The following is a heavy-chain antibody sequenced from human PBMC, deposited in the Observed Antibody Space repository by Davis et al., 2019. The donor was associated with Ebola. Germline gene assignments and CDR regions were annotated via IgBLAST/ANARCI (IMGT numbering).Heavy chain of an antibody. CDR3: ARVKIGYSLRWFDP. Sequence: SLKISCAASGFTFDDYAMHWVRQAPGKGLEWVSGISWNSGSIGYADSVKGRFTISRDNAKNTLYLQMNSLRAEDTAVYYCARVKIGYSLRWFDPWGQGTLVTVSS. J-gene: IGHJ5*02. D-gene: IGHD5-18*01. CDR1: GFTFDDYA. V-gene: IGHV3-9*01. CDR2: ISWNSGSI.